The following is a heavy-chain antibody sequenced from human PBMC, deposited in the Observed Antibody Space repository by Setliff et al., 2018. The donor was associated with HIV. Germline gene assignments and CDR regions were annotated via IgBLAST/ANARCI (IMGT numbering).Heavy chain of an antibody. CDR3: ARWYGFHSSSSVLGF. Sequence: ASVKVSCKASGNTFTTYDISWVRQAPGQGLEWMGWISVYNGNTNYAQNLQGRVAMTTDTSTTIVYMELRSLRSDDTAVYYCARWYGFHSSSSVLGFWGQGTLVTVSS. J-gene: IGHJ4*02. V-gene: IGHV1-18*01. D-gene: IGHD6-6*01. CDR1: GNTFTTYD. CDR2: ISVYNGNT.